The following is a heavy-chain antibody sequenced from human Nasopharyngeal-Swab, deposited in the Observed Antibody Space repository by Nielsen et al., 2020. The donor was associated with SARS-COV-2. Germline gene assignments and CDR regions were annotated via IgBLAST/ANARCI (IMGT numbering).Heavy chain of an antibody. CDR2: ISGSGGST. V-gene: IGHV3-23*01. CDR3: AKASGSHYYDSSGYYGY. J-gene: IGHJ4*02. CDR1: GFTFSSYA. Sequence: GGSLRLSCAASGFTFSSYAMSWVRQAPGKGLEWVSAISGSGGSTYYADSVKGRFTIPRDNSKNTLYLQMNSLRAEDTAVYYCAKASGSHYYDSSGYYGYWGQGTLVTVSS. D-gene: IGHD3-22*01.